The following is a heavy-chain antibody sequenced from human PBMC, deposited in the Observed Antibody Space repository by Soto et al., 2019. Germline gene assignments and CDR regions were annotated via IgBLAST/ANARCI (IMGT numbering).Heavy chain of an antibody. D-gene: IGHD3-9*01. J-gene: IGHJ5*02. V-gene: IGHV1-18*01. CDR3: ARDLRVRYFDWPLGFDP. CDR2: ISAYNGNT. Sequence: GASVKVSCKASGYTFTSYGISWVRQAPGQGLEWMGWISAYNGNTNYAQKPQGRVTMTTDTSTSTAYMELRSLRSDDTAVYYCARDLRVRYFDWPLGFDPWGQGTLVTVPQ. CDR1: GYTFTSYG.